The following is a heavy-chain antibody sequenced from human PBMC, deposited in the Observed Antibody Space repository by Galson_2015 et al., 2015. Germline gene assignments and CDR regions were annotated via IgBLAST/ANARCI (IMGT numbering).Heavy chain of an antibody. J-gene: IGHJ4*02. CDR2: IKSKSVGGTT. D-gene: IGHD3-10*01. V-gene: IGHV3-15*01. CDR3: TTDFSDGWFGG. CDR1: GSIFSNAW. Sequence: SLRLSCAASGSIFSNAWMSWVRQAPGKGLEWVGRIKSKSVGGTTDYAAPVKGRFTVSRDDSKNMAYLQMNSLKPEDTAMYYCTTDFSDGWFGGWGQGTLVTVPS.